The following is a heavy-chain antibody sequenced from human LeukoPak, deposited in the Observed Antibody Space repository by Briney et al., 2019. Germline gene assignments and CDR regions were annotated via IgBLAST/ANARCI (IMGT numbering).Heavy chain of an antibody. V-gene: IGHV3-7*03. CDR1: GFTFSNFW. J-gene: IGHJ3*02. D-gene: IGHD5-18*01. CDR2: IKQDGSEK. CDR3: ARGYSYVPDAFDI. Sequence: GGSLRLSCAASGFTFSNFWMGWVRQAPGKGLEWVANIKQDGSEKYYVDSVKGRFTISRDNAKNSLYLQMNSLRAEDTAVYYCARGYSYVPDAFDIWGQGTMVTVSS.